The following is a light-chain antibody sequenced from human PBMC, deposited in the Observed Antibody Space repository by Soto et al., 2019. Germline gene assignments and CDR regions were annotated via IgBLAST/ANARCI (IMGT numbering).Light chain of an antibody. CDR3: FSYAGDSAYV. CDR1: NSDVGSYNL. V-gene: IGLV2-23*02. Sequence: QSVLTHPASVSWSPRQSITISCTGTNSDVGSYNLVSWFQQHPGKAPKLVIYEVTKRPSGVSDRFSGSKSGNTASLTISGLQAEDEADHYCFSYAGDSAYVFGPGTKVTXL. CDR2: EVT. J-gene: IGLJ1*01.